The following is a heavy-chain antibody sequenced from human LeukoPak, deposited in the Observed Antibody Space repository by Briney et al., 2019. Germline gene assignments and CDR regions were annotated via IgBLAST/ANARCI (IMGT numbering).Heavy chain of an antibody. CDR2: IYSGNR. CDR3: AKPGVRYRDSLDWFDP. CDR1: GFTVSSNS. V-gene: IGHV3-66*03. D-gene: IGHD4-17*01. Sequence: PGGSLRLSCTVSGFTVSSNSMSWVRQAPGKGLEWVSFIYSGNRHYSDSVTGRFTISRDNSKNTLYLQMNSLRAEDTAVYYCAKPGVRYRDSLDWFDPWGQGTLVIVSS. J-gene: IGHJ5*02.